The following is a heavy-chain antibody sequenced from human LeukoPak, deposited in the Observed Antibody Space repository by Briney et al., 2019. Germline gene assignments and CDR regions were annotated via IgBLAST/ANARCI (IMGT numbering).Heavy chain of an antibody. CDR2: IYWDDDK. CDR1: GFSLTTSGVG. D-gene: IGHD1-20*01. V-gene: IGHV2-5*02. Sequence: SGPTLVKPTQTLTLTCTFSGFSLTTSGVGVGWIRQPPGKALECLALIYWDDDKRYSPSLRGRLTITKDTSKNQVVLTMTNMDPVDTPTYYCAHRGGGYNWNDVWFDPWGQGTLVTVS. CDR3: AHRGGGYNWNDVWFDP. J-gene: IGHJ5*02.